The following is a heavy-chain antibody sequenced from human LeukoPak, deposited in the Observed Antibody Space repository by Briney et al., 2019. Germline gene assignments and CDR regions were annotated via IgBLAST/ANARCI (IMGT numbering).Heavy chain of an antibody. CDR1: GFTFSSYS. D-gene: IGHD6-13*01. Sequence: GGSLRLSCAASGFTFSSYSMNWVRQAPGKGLEWVSYISSSSNTIYYADSVKGRFTISRDNAKNSLYLQMNSLRDEDTAVYYCARRTNSWPNFDYWGQGTLVTVSS. J-gene: IGHJ4*02. CDR3: ARRTNSWPNFDY. V-gene: IGHV3-48*02. CDR2: ISSSSNTI.